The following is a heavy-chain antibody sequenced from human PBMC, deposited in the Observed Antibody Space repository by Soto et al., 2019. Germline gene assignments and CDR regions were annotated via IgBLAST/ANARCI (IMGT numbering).Heavy chain of an antibody. CDR1: GGTFSSYT. Sequence: SVKVSCKASGGTFSSYTISWVRQAPGQGLEWMGRIIPILGIANYAQKFQGRVTITADKSTSTAYMELSSLRSEDTAVCYCARDFRLPINPEPMNDYWGQGTLVTVSS. CDR2: IIPILGIA. J-gene: IGHJ4*02. V-gene: IGHV1-69*04. CDR3: ARDFRLPINPEPMNDY.